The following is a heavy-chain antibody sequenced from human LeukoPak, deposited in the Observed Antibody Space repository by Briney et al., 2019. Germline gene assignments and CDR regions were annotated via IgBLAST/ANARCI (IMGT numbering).Heavy chain of an antibody. CDR1: GFTFSSYA. CDR3: ARDDKDSSGWYLGAFDI. D-gene: IGHD6-19*01. V-gene: IGHV1-69*04. Sequence: GGSLRLSCAASGFTFSSYAISWVRQAPGQGLEWMGRIIPILGIANYAQKFQGRVTITADKSTSTAYMELSSLRSEDTAVYYCARDDKDSSGWYLGAFDIWGQGTMVTVSS. J-gene: IGHJ3*02. CDR2: IIPILGIA.